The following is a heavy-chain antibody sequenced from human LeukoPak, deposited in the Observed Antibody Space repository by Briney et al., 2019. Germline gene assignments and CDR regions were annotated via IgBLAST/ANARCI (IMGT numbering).Heavy chain of an antibody. Sequence: PGRSLRLSCAASGFTFSSYAMHWVRQAPGKGLEWVAVISYDGSNKYYADSVKGRFTISRDNSKNTLYLQMNSLRAGDTAVYYCARARLNYDSSGYYYVDAFDIWGQGTMVTVSS. CDR1: GFTFSSYA. J-gene: IGHJ3*02. D-gene: IGHD3-22*01. CDR3: ARARLNYDSSGYYYVDAFDI. V-gene: IGHV3-30-3*01. CDR2: ISYDGSNK.